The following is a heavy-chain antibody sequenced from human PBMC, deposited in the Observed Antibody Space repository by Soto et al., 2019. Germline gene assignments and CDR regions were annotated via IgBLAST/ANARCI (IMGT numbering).Heavy chain of an antibody. V-gene: IGHV4-61*01. D-gene: IGHD6-6*01. CDR1: GASVSSGSYY. CDR3: ARTAYSSSSLGY. CDR2: IYSSGST. Sequence: SETLSLTCTVSGASVSSGSYYWSWIRQPPGKGVEWIGYIYSSGSTNYNSSLKSRVTISIDTSKNQFSLELSSVTAADTAVYYCARTAYSSSSLGYWGQGTLVTVSS. J-gene: IGHJ4*02.